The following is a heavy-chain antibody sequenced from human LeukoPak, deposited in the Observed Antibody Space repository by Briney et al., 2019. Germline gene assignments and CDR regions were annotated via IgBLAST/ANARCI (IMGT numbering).Heavy chain of an antibody. J-gene: IGHJ4*02. CDR2: ISWNSGSI. V-gene: IGHV3-9*01. CDR1: GFTFDGYA. CDR3: AKSIEGSGSYYNSYFDY. Sequence: GRSLRLSCAASGFTFDGYAMHWVRQVPGKGLEWVSGISWNSGSIGYADSVKGRFTISRDNAKNSLYLQVNSLRAEDTALYYCAKSIEGSGSYYNSYFDYWGQGTLVTVSS. D-gene: IGHD3-10*01.